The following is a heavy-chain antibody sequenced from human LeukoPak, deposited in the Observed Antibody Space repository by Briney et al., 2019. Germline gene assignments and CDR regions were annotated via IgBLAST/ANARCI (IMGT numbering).Heavy chain of an antibody. CDR1: GFTFSSYA. V-gene: IGHV3-30*14. CDR3: ARDRRYYGSGSYSGFDY. J-gene: IGHJ4*02. Sequence: PGRSLRLSCAASGFTFSSYAMHWVRQAPGKGLEWVAVISYDGSNKYYADSVKGRFTISRDNSKNTLYLQMNSLRAEDTAVYYCARDRRYYGSGSYSGFDYWGQGTLVTVSS. CDR2: ISYDGSNK. D-gene: IGHD3-10*01.